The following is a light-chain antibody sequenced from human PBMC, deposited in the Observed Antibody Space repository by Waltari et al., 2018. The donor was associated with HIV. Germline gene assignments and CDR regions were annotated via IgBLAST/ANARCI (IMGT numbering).Light chain of an antibody. J-gene: IGLJ1*01. Sequence: QSVLTQPPSVPGAPGQRVSISCTGSSSHIGAGHDVPWYQQLPGTAPKLLIFGSSNRPSGVPDRFSGSKSGTSASLAITGLRAEDEADYYCQSYDSSLSGATVFGTGTKVTV. V-gene: IGLV1-40*01. CDR2: GSS. CDR3: QSYDSSLSGATV. CDR1: SSHIGAGHD.